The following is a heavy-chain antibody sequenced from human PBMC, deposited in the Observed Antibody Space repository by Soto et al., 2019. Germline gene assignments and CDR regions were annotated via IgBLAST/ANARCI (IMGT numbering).Heavy chain of an antibody. D-gene: IGHD1-1*01. Sequence: QVQLVQSGAEVKKPGSSVKVSCKVSRGTFSTSAISWVRQAPGQDLEWVGGIMPVFPTPDYAQNFQGRVTITADESTTTAYLELTSLRADDTAVYYCARDKDRLQLGGNYYYILDVWGQGTAITVSS. CDR2: IMPVFPTP. J-gene: IGHJ6*02. CDR3: ARDKDRLQLGGNYYYILDV. CDR1: RGTFSTSA. V-gene: IGHV1-69*12.